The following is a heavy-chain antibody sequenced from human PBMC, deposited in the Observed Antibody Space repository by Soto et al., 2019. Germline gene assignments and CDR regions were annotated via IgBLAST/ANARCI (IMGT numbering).Heavy chain of an antibody. Sequence: QVQLQESGPGLVKPSETLSLTCTVSGGSISSYYWSWIRQPPGKGLEWIGYIYYSGSTNYNPSLKSRVTISVDTSKNQFSLKLSSVTAADTAVYYCARGGSYYDFWSGYYKLGYYFDYCGHGTLVTVSS. CDR1: GGSISSYY. D-gene: IGHD3-3*01. V-gene: IGHV4-59*08. CDR3: ARGGSYYDFWSGYYKLGYYFDY. J-gene: IGHJ4*01. CDR2: IYYSGST.